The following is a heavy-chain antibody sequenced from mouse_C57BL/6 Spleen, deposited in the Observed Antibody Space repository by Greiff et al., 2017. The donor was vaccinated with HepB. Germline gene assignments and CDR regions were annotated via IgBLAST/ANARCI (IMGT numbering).Heavy chain of an antibody. D-gene: IGHD1-1*01. CDR3: ARGYYGSIYYFDY. V-gene: IGHV1-76*01. Sequence: VQLQQSGAELVRPGASVKLSCKASGYTFTDYYINWVKQRPGQGLEWIARIYPGSGNTYYNEKFKGKATLTAEKSSSTAYMQLSSLTSEDSAVYFCARGYYGSIYYFDYWGQGTTLTVSS. CDR2: IYPGSGNT. CDR1: GYTFTDYY. J-gene: IGHJ2*01.